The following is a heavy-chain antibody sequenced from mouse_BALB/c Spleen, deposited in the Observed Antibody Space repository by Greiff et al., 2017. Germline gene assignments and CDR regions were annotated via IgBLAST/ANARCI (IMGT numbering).Heavy chain of an antibody. CDR2: ISSGGST. CDR3: ARVGLRQGYYYAMDY. J-gene: IGHJ4*01. D-gene: IGHD2-2*01. Sequence: DVKLVESGGGLVKPGGSLKLSCAASGFTFSSYAMSWVRQTPEKRLEWVASISSGGSTYYPDSVKGRFTISRDNARNILYLQMSSLRSEDTAMYYCARVGLRQGYYYAMDYWGQGTSVTVSS. CDR1: GFTFSSYA. V-gene: IGHV5-6-5*01.